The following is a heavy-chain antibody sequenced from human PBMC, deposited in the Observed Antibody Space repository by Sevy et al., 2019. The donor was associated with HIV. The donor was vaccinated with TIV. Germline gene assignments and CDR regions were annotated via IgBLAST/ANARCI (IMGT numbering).Heavy chain of an antibody. CDR2: ISGSSSYT. V-gene: IGHV3-23*01. CDR1: RFTFSHYT. CDR3: ARDRTSAGAFDY. Sequence: GGSLRLSCVASRFTFSHYTMTWVRQAPGKGLEWVAGISGSSSYTYNADYVKGRFTVSRDNSKNTVYLQMNGLRADDTALYYCARDRTSAGAFDYWGQGTLVTVSS. J-gene: IGHJ4*02.